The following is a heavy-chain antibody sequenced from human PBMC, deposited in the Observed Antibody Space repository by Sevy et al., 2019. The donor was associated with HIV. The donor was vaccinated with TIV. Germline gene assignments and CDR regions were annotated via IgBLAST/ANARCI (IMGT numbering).Heavy chain of an antibody. Sequence: SETLSLTCTVSGDSINSSAYYWGWIRQPPGKGLEWIGSIFYSGDTYYSSSLKSRITISVDTSNNLFSLRLSSVTAADTAVYYCARLSSGWYVGLFHFDYWGQGTLVTVSS. J-gene: IGHJ4*02. D-gene: IGHD6-19*01. CDR3: ARLSSGWYVGLFHFDY. V-gene: IGHV4-39*01. CDR2: IFYSGDT. CDR1: GDSINSSAYY.